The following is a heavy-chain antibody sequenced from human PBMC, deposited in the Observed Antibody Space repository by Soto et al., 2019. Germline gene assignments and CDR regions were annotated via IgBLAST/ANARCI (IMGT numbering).Heavy chain of an antibody. D-gene: IGHD1-1*01. V-gene: IGHV1-2*02. CDR2: INPNSGGT. CDR1: GYMFTDYY. J-gene: IGHJ4*02. Sequence: QVQLVQSGAEVKKPGASVKVSCKASGYMFTDYYMHWVRQAPGQGPEWMGWINPNSGGTTYVEKFQGRVTMTRDTSISTVYMELSSLRSDDTAVYYCARDWNDSHFYYWGRGTLVTVSS. CDR3: ARDWNDSHFYY.